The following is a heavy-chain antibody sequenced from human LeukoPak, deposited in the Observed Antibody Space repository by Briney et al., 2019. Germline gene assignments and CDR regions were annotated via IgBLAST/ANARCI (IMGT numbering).Heavy chain of an antibody. CDR1: GFTFSRYA. Sequence: GGPLRLSCVGSGFTFSRYAMSWVRLATGKGLECVSGKSGSGGHTYYTNYVKGRFTISGDNSGTTVSLEMNSLTTDDTAVYFCAKEGRLTVAAVVVENYFDYWGQGTPVIVSA. CDR2: KSGSGGHT. V-gene: IGHV3-23*01. D-gene: IGHD3-22*01. J-gene: IGHJ4*02. CDR3: AKEGRLTVAAVVVENYFDY.